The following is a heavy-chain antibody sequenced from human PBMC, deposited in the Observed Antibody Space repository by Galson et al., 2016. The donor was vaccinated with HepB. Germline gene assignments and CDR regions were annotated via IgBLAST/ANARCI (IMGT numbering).Heavy chain of an antibody. Sequence: SVKVSCKASGYTITSHSMHWVRQAPGQGLEWMGLINPSGGTPNYAQRFQGRVTITRDTSTNTAYLELNNLRSDDTAVYYCVREDVRAAKSFVYWGQGTLVTVSS. V-gene: IGHV1-46*01. CDR3: VREDVRAAKSFVY. CDR1: GYTITSHS. J-gene: IGHJ4*02. CDR2: INPSGGTP. D-gene: IGHD6-13*01.